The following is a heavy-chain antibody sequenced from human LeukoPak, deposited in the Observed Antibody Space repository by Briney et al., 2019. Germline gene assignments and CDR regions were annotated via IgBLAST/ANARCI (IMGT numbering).Heavy chain of an antibody. CDR1: GGSMTSYY. J-gene: IGHJ4*02. CDR2: IYYSGTT. CDR3: ARHDPPRSSLDY. V-gene: IGHV4-59*01. D-gene: IGHD6-13*01. Sequence: SETLSPTCTVSGGSMTSYYWSWIRQPPGQGLEWIGYIYYSGTTISNPSLKSRVSISVDTSKNQFSLNLSSVTAADTAVYYCARHDPPRSSLDYWGQGTLVTVSS.